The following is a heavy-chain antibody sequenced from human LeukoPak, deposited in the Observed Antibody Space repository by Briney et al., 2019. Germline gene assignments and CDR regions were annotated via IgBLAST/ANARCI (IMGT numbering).Heavy chain of an antibody. D-gene: IGHD3-3*01. CDR1: GFTFSSYS. CDR2: ISSSSYI. Sequence: EPGGSLRLSCAASGFTFSSYSMNWVRQAPGKGLEWVSSISSSSYIYYADSVKGRFTISRDNAKNSLYLQMNTLRPEDTAVYYCARERQNKDFWSGGDYWGQGTLVTVSS. V-gene: IGHV3-21*01. J-gene: IGHJ4*02. CDR3: ARERQNKDFWSGGDY.